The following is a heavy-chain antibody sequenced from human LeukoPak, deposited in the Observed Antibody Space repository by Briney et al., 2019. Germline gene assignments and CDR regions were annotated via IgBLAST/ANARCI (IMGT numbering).Heavy chain of an antibody. J-gene: IGHJ4*02. Sequence: PGRSLRLSCAASGFTFSSYGMHWVRQAPGKGLEWVAVIWYDGSDKYYADSVKGRFTISRDNSKNTLYLQMNSLRAEDTAVYYCARDSSGYYLGTFDYWGQETLVTVSS. CDR2: IWYDGSDK. CDR1: GFTFSSYG. CDR3: ARDSSGYYLGTFDY. V-gene: IGHV3-33*01. D-gene: IGHD3-22*01.